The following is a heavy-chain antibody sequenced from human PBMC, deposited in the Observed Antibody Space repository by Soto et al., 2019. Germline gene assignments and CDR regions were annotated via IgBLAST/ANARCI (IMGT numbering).Heavy chain of an antibody. CDR3: AREGISGTTNLGFDC. V-gene: IGHV3-33*01. D-gene: IGHD1-7*01. Sequence: QVQLVESGGGLVQPGRSLRLSCAASGFIFSSYGMHWVRQAPGKGLEWVAVIWYDESNKYYVDSVKGRFTISRDNSKNTLYLQMNSLRAEDTAVYYCAREGISGTTNLGFDCWGQGTLVTVSS. CDR1: GFIFSSYG. CDR2: IWYDESNK. J-gene: IGHJ4*02.